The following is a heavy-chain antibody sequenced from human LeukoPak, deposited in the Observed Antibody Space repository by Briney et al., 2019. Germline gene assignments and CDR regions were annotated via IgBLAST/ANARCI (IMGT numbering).Heavy chain of an antibody. CDR3: ARASLMKSDYSSGWYGRLLRFDP. CDR1: GGSISSGGYY. J-gene: IGHJ5*02. Sequence: SQTLSLTCTVSGGSISSGGYYWSWIRQHPGKGLEWIGYIYYSGSTYYNPSLKSRVTIAVDTSKNQFSLKLSSVTAADTAVYYCARASLMKSDYSSGWYGRLLRFDPWGQGTLVTVSS. V-gene: IGHV4-31*03. CDR2: IYYSGST. D-gene: IGHD6-19*01.